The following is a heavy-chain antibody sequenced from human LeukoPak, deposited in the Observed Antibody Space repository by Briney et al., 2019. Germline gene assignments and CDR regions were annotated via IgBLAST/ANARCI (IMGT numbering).Heavy chain of an antibody. Sequence: GGSLRLSCAASGFTVSTNHMSWVRQAPGKGLEWVSVIYSGGSTYYADSAKSRCTISRDSLKNTLYLQMNNLRAEDTAVYYCARGGTGYSWAFDIWGQGTMLTVFS. V-gene: IGHV3-53*01. CDR1: GFTVSTNH. J-gene: IGHJ3*02. CDR3: ARGGTGYSWAFDI. D-gene: IGHD2-8*02. CDR2: IYSGGST.